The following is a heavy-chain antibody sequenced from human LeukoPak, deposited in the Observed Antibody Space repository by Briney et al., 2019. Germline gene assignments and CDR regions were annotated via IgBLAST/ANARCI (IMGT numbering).Heavy chain of an antibody. D-gene: IGHD5-24*01. CDR2: INPNSGGT. CDR3: ARDSGDGYNFGDY. Sequence: GASVNVSCKASGYTFTGYYMHWVRQAPGQGLEWMGWINPNSGGTNYAQKFQGRVTMTRDTSISTAYMELSRLRSDDTAVYYCARDSGDGYNFGDYWGQGTLVTVSS. V-gene: IGHV1-2*02. J-gene: IGHJ4*02. CDR1: GYTFTGYY.